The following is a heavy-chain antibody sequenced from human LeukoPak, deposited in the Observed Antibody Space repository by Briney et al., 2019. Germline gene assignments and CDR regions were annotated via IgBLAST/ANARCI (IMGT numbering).Heavy chain of an antibody. CDR3: ARVIVAVEDFDY. CDR2: IYYSGST. CDR1: GGSISSGDYY. V-gene: IGHV4-30-4*08. D-gene: IGHD2-15*01. Sequence: PSQTLSLTCTVSGGSISSGDYYWSWIRQPPGKGLEWIGYIYYSGSTYYNPSLKSRVTMSVDTSKNQFSLKLSSVTAADTAVYYCARVIVAVEDFDYWGQGTLVTVSS. J-gene: IGHJ4*02.